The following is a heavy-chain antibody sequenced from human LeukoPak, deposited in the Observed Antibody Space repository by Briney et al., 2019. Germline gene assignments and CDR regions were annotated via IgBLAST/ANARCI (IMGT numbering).Heavy chain of an antibody. D-gene: IGHD2-2*01. J-gene: IGHJ4*02. CDR3: ARGIRGKSKVYQLLPPLRYYFDY. Sequence: PSETLSLTCAVSGGSISSSNWWSWVRQPPGKGLEWIGRIFHTGTTDYKTSLKGRVTISVDKSKNQFSLKLSSVTAADTAVYYCARGIRGKSKVYQLLPPLRYYFDYWGQGTPVTVSS. CDR1: GGSISSSNW. V-gene: IGHV4-4*02. CDR2: IFHTGTT.